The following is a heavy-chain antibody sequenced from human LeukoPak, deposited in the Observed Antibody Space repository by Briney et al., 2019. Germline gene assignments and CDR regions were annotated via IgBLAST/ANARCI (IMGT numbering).Heavy chain of an antibody. CDR1: GGSISSYY. CDR2: IYYSGST. D-gene: IGHD3-10*01. CDR3: ARVRRLWSTHYFDY. Sequence: SETLSLTCTVSGGSISSYYWSWIRQPPGKGLEWIGYIYYSGSTNYNPSLKSRVTISVDTSKNQFSLKLGSVTAADTAVYYCARVRRLWSTHYFDYWGQGTLVTVSS. J-gene: IGHJ4*02. V-gene: IGHV4-59*01.